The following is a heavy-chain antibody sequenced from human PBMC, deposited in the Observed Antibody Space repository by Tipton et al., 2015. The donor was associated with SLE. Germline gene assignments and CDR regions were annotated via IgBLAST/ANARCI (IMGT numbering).Heavy chain of an antibody. Sequence: SLRLSCAASGFTFSSYIMNWVRQAPGKGLEWVSSISVRSSYIYYADSVKGRFTISRDNAENSLYLQMNSLRAEDTALYYCARVTTVSTLDYWGQGTLVTVSS. CDR1: GFTFSSYI. CDR3: ARVTTVSTLDY. D-gene: IGHD4-17*01. J-gene: IGHJ4*02. V-gene: IGHV3-21*03. CDR2: ISVRSSYI.